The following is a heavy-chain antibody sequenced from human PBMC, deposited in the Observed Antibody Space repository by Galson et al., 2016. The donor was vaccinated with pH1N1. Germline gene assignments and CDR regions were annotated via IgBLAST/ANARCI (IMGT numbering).Heavy chain of an antibody. CDR1: GYTLSRYY. CDR3: ARRYYFDY. Sequence: SVKVSCKASGYTLSRYYMHWLRQAPGQGLEWMGIIDPSNGSTTYAQKFQGRVTMTHDAATNTVYLELSSLRSDDTAVYYCARRYYFDYWGQGTLVAVSS. J-gene: IGHJ4*02. CDR2: IDPSNGST. V-gene: IGHV1-46*03.